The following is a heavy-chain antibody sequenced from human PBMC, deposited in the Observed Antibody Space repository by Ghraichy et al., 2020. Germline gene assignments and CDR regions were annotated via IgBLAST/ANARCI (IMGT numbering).Heavy chain of an antibody. V-gene: IGHV3-23*01. CDR1: GFTFSTYA. CDR3: AKEGTGMATVAPLIDF. Sequence: GESLRLSCAASGFTFSTYAMSWVRQAPGKGLEWVSAISGDTSRTYYADSVKGRLTISRDNSKNMVFLQMNGLMDDDTAVYYCAKEGTGMATVAPLIDFWGQGTLVTVSS. D-gene: IGHD2-21*01. J-gene: IGHJ4*02. CDR2: ISGDTSRT.